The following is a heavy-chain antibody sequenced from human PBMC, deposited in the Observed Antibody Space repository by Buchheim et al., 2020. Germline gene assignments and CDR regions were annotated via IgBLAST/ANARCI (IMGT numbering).Heavy chain of an antibody. CDR1: GGSFSGYY. V-gene: IGHV4-34*01. J-gene: IGHJ4*02. CDR2: INHSGST. Sequence: QVQLQQWGAGLLKPSETLSLTCAVYGGSFSGYYWSWIRQPPGKGLEWIGEINHSGSTNYNPSLKSRVTISVDTSKNQFSMKLSSVTAADTAVYYCARKQLARGSEFDYWGQGTL. CDR3: ARKQLARGSEFDY. D-gene: IGHD6-6*01.